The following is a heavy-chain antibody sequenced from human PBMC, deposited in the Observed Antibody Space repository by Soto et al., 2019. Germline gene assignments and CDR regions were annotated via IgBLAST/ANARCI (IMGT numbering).Heavy chain of an antibody. CDR3: ARDEVPAANWLDR. J-gene: IGHJ5*02. CDR2: ISGYNGNT. D-gene: IGHD2-2*01. V-gene: IGHV1-18*01. CDR1: GYIFANYG. Sequence: QVQLVQSGAEVKKSGASVKVSCKASGYIFANYGITWVRQAPGQGLEWMGWISGYNGNTKYAQNLQGRVTMTSDTSTTTAYMELRNLRSDDTAVYYCARDEVPAANWLDRWGQGTLVTVSS.